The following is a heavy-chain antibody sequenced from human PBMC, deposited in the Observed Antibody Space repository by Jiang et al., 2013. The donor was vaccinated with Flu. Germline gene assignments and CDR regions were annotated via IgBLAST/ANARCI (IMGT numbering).Heavy chain of an antibody. Sequence: KPTQTLTLTCTLSGISVSTSGVAVGWVRQPPGKALEWLAFIHWDDGKRYSPSLKNRLSITKDTSKNEVVLTISNVDPVDTATYYCAHRRWREGSVLFDHWGQGILVTVSS. CDR3: AHRRWREGSVLFDH. V-gene: IGHV2-5*02. CDR2: IHWDDGK. D-gene: IGHD2-15*01. CDR1: GISVSTSGVA. J-gene: IGHJ4*02.